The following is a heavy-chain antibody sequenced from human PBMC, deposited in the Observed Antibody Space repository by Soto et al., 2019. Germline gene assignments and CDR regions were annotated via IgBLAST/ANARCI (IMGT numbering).Heavy chain of an antibody. CDR1: WDNCADLW. CDR2: IDPSDSQT. Sequence: GVLQKIPWSGVWDNCADLWGSRVLQKPGKGLEWMGRIDPSDSQTYYSPSFRGHVTISATKSITTVFLQWSSLRASDTAMYYCARQIYDSDTDPNFHYYFDSCGQG. J-gene: IGHJ4*02. CDR3: ARQIYDSDTDPNFHYYFDS. D-gene: IGHD3-22*01. V-gene: IGHV5-10-1*01.